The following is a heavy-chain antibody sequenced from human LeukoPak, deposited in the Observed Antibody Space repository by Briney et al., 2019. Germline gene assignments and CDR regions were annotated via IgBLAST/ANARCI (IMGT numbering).Heavy chain of an antibody. CDR1: GYTFTSYY. D-gene: IGHD3-22*01. Sequence: ASVKVSCKASGYTFTSYYMHWVRQAPGQGLEWMGIINPSGGSTSYAQKFQGRVTMTRDMSTGTVYMELSSLRSEDTAVYYRARDDSSGYTLDYWGQGTLVTVSS. CDR3: ARDDSSGYTLDY. J-gene: IGHJ4*02. CDR2: INPSGGST. V-gene: IGHV1-46*01.